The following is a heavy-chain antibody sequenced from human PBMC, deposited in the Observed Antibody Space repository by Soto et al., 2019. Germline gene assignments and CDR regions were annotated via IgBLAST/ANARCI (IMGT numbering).Heavy chain of an antibody. CDR1: GYTFTSYD. J-gene: IGHJ6*02. Sequence: QVQLVQSGAEVKKPGASVKVSCKASGYTFTSYDINWVRQATGQGLEWMGWMNPNSGNTGYAQKFQGRVTMTRNTSISTAYMELSSLISEDTAVYYCARGQPASYGYSYYYGMDVWGQGTTVTVSS. D-gene: IGHD5-18*01. CDR3: ARGQPASYGYSYYYGMDV. V-gene: IGHV1-8*01. CDR2: MNPNSGNT.